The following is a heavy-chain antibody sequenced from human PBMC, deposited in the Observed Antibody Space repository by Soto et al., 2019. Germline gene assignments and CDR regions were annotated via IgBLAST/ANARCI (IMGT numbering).Heavy chain of an antibody. V-gene: IGHV1-69*18. J-gene: IGHJ5*02. CDR2: IILFLNMS. CDR3: ATLGAQNDH. D-gene: IGHD3-16*01. Sequence: QVQLVQSGADVKKPGSSVKVSCKTFGGTFSTFTLSWVRQAPGQGLLWMGSIILFLNMSNIEAPFLGRLTITADESTITAYMELGSLTREDTAIYFCATLGAQNDHWGHGTRVTVSS. CDR1: GGTFSTFT.